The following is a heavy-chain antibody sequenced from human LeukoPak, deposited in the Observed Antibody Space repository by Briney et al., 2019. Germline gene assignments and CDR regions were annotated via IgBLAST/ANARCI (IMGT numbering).Heavy chain of an antibody. D-gene: IGHD2-15*01. CDR1: GYTFTGYY. CDR3: AREMAIAATLGDY. Sequence: GASVKVSCKASGYTFTGYYMHWVRQAPGQGLEWMGRINPNSGGTNYAQKFQGRVTMTRDTSISTAYMELSRLGSDDTAVCYCAREMAIAATLGDYWGQGTLVTVSS. CDR2: INPNSGGT. V-gene: IGHV1-2*06. J-gene: IGHJ4*02.